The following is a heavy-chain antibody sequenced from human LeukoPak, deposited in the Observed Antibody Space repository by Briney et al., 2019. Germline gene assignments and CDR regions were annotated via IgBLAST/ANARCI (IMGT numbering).Heavy chain of an antibody. D-gene: IGHD3-22*01. Sequence: HPGRSLRLSCAASGLTFSSYAMHWVRQAPGKGLEWVTVISYDGSNKYYADSVRGRFTISRDNSKNTVYLQMNSLRAEDTAVYYCERLAVDSSGYYVGFDYWGQGTLVTVSS. CDR3: ERLAVDSSGYYVGFDY. CDR2: ISYDGSNK. CDR1: GLTFSSYA. V-gene: IGHV3-30-3*01. J-gene: IGHJ4*02.